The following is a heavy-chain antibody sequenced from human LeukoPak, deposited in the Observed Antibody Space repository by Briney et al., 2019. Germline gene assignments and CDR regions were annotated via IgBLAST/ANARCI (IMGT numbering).Heavy chain of an antibody. V-gene: IGHV3-7*04. J-gene: IGHJ4*02. CDR1: GFTFSNSW. Sequence: PGGSLRLSCTVSGFTFSNSWMYWVRQAPGKGLEWVANIRHDGTENFYGGSVKGRFTISRDNANNALYLQMNSLRVEDTAVYYCARGRVGHTGNFDYWGQGTLVTVSS. CDR2: IRHDGTEN. CDR3: ARGRVGHTGNFDY. D-gene: IGHD1-26*01.